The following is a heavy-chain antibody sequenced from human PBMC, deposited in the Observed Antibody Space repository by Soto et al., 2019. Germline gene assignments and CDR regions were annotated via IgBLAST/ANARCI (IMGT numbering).Heavy chain of an antibody. J-gene: IGHJ5*02. V-gene: IGHV4-34*01. CDR3: ARLLPPRTSIAAAGTRLFDP. CDR2: INHSGST. D-gene: IGHD6-13*01. CDR1: GGSFSGYY. Sequence: LSLTCAVYGGSFSGYYWGWIRQPPGKGLEWIGEINHSGSTNYNPSLKSRVTISVDTSKNQFSLKLSSVTAADTAVYYCARLLPPRTSIAAAGTRLFDPWGQGTLVTVSS.